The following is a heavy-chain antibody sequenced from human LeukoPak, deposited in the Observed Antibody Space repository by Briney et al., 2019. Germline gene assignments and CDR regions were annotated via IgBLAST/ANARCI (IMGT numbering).Heavy chain of an antibody. CDR1: GFIFSSNI. CDR3: AKGPGHDY. J-gene: IGHJ4*02. V-gene: IGHV3-23*01. CDR2: ISGSGGVYT. Sequence: GGSRRLSCAASGFIFSSNIMNWVRQAPGKRLEWVSTISGSGGVYTYYADSVKGRFTISRDNSKNTLYLQMNSLRAEDTAVYYCAKGPGHDYWGQGTLVTVSS.